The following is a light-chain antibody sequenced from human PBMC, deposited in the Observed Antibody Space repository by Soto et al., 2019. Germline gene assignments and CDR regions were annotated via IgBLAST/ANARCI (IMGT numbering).Light chain of an antibody. Sequence: QSVLTQPASVSGSPGQSITISCTGTISDFVVYNYVSWYQQLPGKAPKLIIYGVSNRPSGVSNRFSGSKSGNTASLSISGLQADDEADYYCSTQTLSGALQVFGTGTKVTVL. V-gene: IGLV2-14*01. CDR3: STQTLSGALQV. CDR1: ISDFVVYNY. J-gene: IGLJ1*01. CDR2: GVS.